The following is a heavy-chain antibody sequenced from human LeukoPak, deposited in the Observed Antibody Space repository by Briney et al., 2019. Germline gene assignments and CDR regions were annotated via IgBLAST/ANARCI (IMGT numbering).Heavy chain of an antibody. V-gene: IGHV4-59*01. CDR1: GGSISSYY. D-gene: IGHD5-12*01. CDR3: ARVRRGYSGFRNGMDV. Sequence: SETLSLTCTVSGGSISSYYWSWIRQPPGKGLEWIGYIYYSGSTNCNPSLKSRVTISVDTSKNQFSLKLSSVTAADTAVYYCARVRRGYSGFRNGMDVWGQGTTVTVSS. CDR2: IYYSGST. J-gene: IGHJ6*02.